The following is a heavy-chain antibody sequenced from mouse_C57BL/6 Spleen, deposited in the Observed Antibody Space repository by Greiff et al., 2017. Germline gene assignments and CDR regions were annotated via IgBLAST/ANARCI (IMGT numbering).Heavy chain of an antibody. J-gene: IGHJ2*01. V-gene: IGHV1-26*01. D-gene: IGHD3-2*02. Sequence: EVQLQQSGPELVKPGASVKISCKASGYTFTDYYMNWVKQSHGKSLEWIGDINPNNGGTSYNQKFKGKATLTVDKSSSTAYMELRSLKSEDSAVYCCARGGQLRLLDYWGQGTTLTVSS. CDR2: INPNNGGT. CDR1: GYTFTDYY. CDR3: ARGGQLRLLDY.